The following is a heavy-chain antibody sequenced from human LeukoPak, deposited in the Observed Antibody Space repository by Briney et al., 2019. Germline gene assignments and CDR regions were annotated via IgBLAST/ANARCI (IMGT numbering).Heavy chain of an antibody. J-gene: IGHJ5*02. Sequence: PSETLSLTCTVSGGSISSSSYYWAWIRQPPGKGLEWIGSVHYSGATYYNPPLKSRVTISVDTSKNQFSLKLSSVTAADTAVYYCARLGTIVVRDGWFDPWGQGTLVTVSS. CDR3: ARLGTIVVRDGWFDP. V-gene: IGHV4-39*01. D-gene: IGHD2-21*01. CDR2: VHYSGAT. CDR1: GGSISSSSYY.